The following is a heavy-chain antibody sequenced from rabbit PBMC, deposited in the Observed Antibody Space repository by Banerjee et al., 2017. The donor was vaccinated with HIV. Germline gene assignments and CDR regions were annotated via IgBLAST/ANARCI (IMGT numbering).Heavy chain of an antibody. Sequence: QEQLVESGGGLVQPGGSLKLSCKASGFDFSSYYMSWVRQAPGKGLEWIGYIYAGSSGSTYYASWAKGRFTISKTSSTTVTLQMTSLTAADTATYFCATSGSSYYSSFNLWGPGTLVTVS. J-gene: IGHJ4*01. V-gene: IGHV1S45*01. D-gene: IGHD8-1*01. CDR3: ATSGSSYYSSFNL. CDR2: IYAGSSGST. CDR1: GFDFSSYYM.